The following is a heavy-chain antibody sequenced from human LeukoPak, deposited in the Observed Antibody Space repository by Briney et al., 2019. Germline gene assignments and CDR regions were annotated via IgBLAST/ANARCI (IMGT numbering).Heavy chain of an antibody. D-gene: IGHD6-13*01. Sequence: GGSLRLSCAASGFTFSSYSMNWVRQAPGKGLVWVSSISSSSSYIYYAYSVKGRFTISRDNAKNSLYLQMNSLRAEDTAVYYCARDRSSSWYPEVWGKGTTVTVSS. CDR1: GFTFSSYS. CDR2: ISSSSSYI. CDR3: ARDRSSSWYPEV. V-gene: IGHV3-21*01. J-gene: IGHJ6*04.